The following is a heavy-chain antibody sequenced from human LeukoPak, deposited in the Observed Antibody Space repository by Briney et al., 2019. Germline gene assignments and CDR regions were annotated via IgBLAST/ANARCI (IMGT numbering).Heavy chain of an antibody. J-gene: IGHJ4*02. CDR1: RFTFSSYA. CDR2: ISSSSSYI. Sequence: GGSLKLSCAASRFTFSSYAMSWVRQAPGKGLEWVSSISSSSSYIYYADSVKGRFTISRDNAKNSLYLQMNSLRAEDTAVYYCARDEDSSDLFDYWGQGTLVTVSS. V-gene: IGHV3-21*01. D-gene: IGHD3-22*01. CDR3: ARDEDSSDLFDY.